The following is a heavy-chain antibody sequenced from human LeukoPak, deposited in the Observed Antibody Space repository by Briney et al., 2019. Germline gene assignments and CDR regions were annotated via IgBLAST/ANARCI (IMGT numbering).Heavy chain of an antibody. CDR2: INPNSGDT. Sequence: DSVMVSCKASGYTFTDYQMYWVRQAPGHGLEWMGWINPNSGDTNYAQKFQDRVILTRDTSISTAYMELTNVRGDDTAVYYGARPNGDYYNWFDSWGQGTLVTVSS. CDR3: ARPNGDYYNWFDS. V-gene: IGHV1-2*02. D-gene: IGHD4-17*01. CDR1: GYTFTDYQ. J-gene: IGHJ5*01.